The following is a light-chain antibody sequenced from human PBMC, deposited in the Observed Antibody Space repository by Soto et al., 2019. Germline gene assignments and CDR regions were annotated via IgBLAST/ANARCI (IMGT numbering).Light chain of an antibody. CDR1: QSLSSN. CDR2: GAS. CDR3: QQYNGWPPL. V-gene: IGKV3-15*01. Sequence: ERVMTQSPATLSVSPGERATLSCRASQSLSSNLAWYQQKPGQAPRLLIYGASTRATGIPARFSGSGSGTEFTRPISILQSKDFAVCCCQQYNGWPPLFGPGTRVDIK. J-gene: IGKJ3*01.